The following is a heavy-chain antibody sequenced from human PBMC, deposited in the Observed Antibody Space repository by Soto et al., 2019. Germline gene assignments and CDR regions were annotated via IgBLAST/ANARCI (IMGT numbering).Heavy chain of an antibody. CDR2: MNPNSGNT. J-gene: IGHJ4*02. CDR3: ARGHNYYDSSGYYGD. V-gene: IGHV1-8*01. D-gene: IGHD3-22*01. CDR1: GYTFTSYD. Sequence: QVQLVQSGAEVKKPGASVKVSCKASGYTFTSYDINWVRQATGQGLEWMGWMNPNSGNTGYAQKFQGRVTMTRSNSVSTAYMELTGRRSEDTAVYYCARGHNYYDSSGYYGDWGQGTLVTVSS.